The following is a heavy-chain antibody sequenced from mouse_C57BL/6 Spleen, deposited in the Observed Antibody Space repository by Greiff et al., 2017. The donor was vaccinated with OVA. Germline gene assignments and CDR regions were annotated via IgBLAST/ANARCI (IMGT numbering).Heavy chain of an antibody. J-gene: IGHJ4*01. CDR2: IDPETGGT. V-gene: IGHV1-15*01. Sequence: VQLQQSGAELVRPGASVTLSCKASGYTFTDYEMHWVKQTPVHGLEWIGAIDPETGGTAYNQKFKGKAILTADKSSSTAYMELRSLTSEDSAVYYCTRFFTTGAMDYWGQGTSVTVSS. D-gene: IGHD1-1*01. CDR3: TRFFTTGAMDY. CDR1: GYTFTDYE.